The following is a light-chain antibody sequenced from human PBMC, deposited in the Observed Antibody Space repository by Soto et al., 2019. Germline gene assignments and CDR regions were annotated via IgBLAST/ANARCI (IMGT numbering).Light chain of an antibody. Sequence: QSALTQPASVSGSPGQSITISCTGTSSDVGSYNVVSWYQQHPDKAPKLMIYDVTNRPSGVSNRFSGSKSGNTASLTISGLQAEDEADYYCSSYTSISTYVFGTRTKVTVL. CDR2: DVT. CDR3: SSYTSISTYV. CDR1: SSDVGSYNV. J-gene: IGLJ1*01. V-gene: IGLV2-14*01.